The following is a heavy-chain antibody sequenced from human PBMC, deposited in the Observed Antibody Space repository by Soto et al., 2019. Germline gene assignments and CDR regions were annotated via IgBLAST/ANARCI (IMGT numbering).Heavy chain of an antibody. Sequence: GESLKISCKDFGYSFTNYWISWVRQMPGKGLEWVGRIDPSDSYTSYSPSFEGHVTISADKSISTAYLQWSSLKASDTAMYYCARHFKEYYYSNQGTSYWYFDLWGRGTLVTVSS. D-gene: IGHD4-4*01. CDR2: IDPSDSYT. J-gene: IGHJ2*01. CDR1: GYSFTNYW. V-gene: IGHV5-10-1*01. CDR3: ARHFKEYYYSNQGTSYWYFDL.